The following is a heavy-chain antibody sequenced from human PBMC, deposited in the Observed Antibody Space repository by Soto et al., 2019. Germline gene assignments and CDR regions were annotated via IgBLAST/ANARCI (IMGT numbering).Heavy chain of an antibody. CDR2: TYYRSKWYN. CDR3: ARDPGHQSYYDFWSGYQTARYYYGMDV. Sequence: SQTLSLTCAISGDSVSSNSAAWNWIRQSPSRGLEWLGRTYYRSKWYNDYAVSVKSRITINPDTSKNQSSLQLNSVTPEDTAVYYCARDPGHQSYYDFWSGYQTARYYYGMDVWGQGTTVTVSS. V-gene: IGHV6-1*01. D-gene: IGHD3-3*01. CDR1: GDSVSSNSAA. J-gene: IGHJ6*02.